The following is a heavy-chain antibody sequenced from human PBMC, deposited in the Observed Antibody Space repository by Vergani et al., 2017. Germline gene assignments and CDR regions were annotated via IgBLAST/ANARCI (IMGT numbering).Heavy chain of an antibody. J-gene: IGHJ6*02. CDR2: ISGSGGST. CDR3: AKDSILSVAGTVGMDV. Sequence: EVQLLESGGGLVQPGGSPRLSCAASGFTFSSYAMSWVRQAPGKGLEWVSAISGSGGSTYYADSVKGRFTISRDNSKNTLYLQMNSLRAEDTAVYYCAKDSILSVAGTVGMDVWGQGTTVTVSS. CDR1: GFTFSSYA. V-gene: IGHV3-23*01. D-gene: IGHD6-19*01.